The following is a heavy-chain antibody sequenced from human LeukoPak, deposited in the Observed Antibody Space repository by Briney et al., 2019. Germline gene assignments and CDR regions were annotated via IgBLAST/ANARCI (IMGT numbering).Heavy chain of an antibody. Sequence: GGSLRLSCAASGFTFSSFGMSWVRQAPGKGLEWVSAISGSGGATYYADSVKGRFTISRDNSKNTLYLQMNSLRAEDTAVYYCAKGFLGGTDQYFDSWGQGTLVTVSS. D-gene: IGHD6-19*01. V-gene: IGHV3-23*01. CDR1: GFTFSSFG. J-gene: IGHJ4*02. CDR3: AKGFLGGTDQYFDS. CDR2: ISGSGGAT.